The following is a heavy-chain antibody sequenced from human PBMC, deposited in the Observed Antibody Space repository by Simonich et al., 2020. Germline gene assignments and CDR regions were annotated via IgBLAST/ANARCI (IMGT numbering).Heavy chain of an antibody. J-gene: IGHJ4*02. V-gene: IGHV4-34*01. CDR1: GGSCRGYY. D-gene: IGHD1-1*01. Sequence: QVQLQQWGAGLLKPSETLSLTCAVYGGSCRGYYWSWIRQPPGKGLEWSGEINHSGSTNYNPSLKSRVTISVDTSKNQFSLKLSSVTAADTAVYYCARHLQLGPFDYWGQGTLVTVSS. CDR3: ARHLQLGPFDY. CDR2: INHSGST.